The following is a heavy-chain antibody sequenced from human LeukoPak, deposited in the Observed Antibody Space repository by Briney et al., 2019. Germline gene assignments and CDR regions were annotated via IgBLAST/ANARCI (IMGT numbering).Heavy chain of an antibody. CDR3: ARLGEKADFDY. Sequence: GGSLRLSCAASGFTVSNNYMSWVRQAPGKGLEWVSVIHSGGSTHYADSVKGRFTISRDNSKNTLYLQMNSLRAEDTAVYYCARLGEKADFDYWGQGTLVTVSS. D-gene: IGHD3-16*01. CDR1: GFTVSNNY. CDR2: IHSGGST. V-gene: IGHV3-53*01. J-gene: IGHJ4*02.